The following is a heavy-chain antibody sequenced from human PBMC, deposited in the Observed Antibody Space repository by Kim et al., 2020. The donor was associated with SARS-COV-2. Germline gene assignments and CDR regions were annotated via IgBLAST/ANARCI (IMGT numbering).Heavy chain of an antibody. V-gene: IGHV4-34*01. D-gene: IGHD2-2*02. CDR2: INHSGST. J-gene: IGHJ4*02. CDR3: ARGQTTPAAAIPFDY. Sequence: SETLSLTCAVYGGSFSGYYWSWVRQPPGKGLEWIGEINHSGSTNYNPSLKSRVTISVDTSKNRFSLKLSSVTAADTAVYYCARGQTTPAAAIPFDYWGQG. CDR1: GGSFSGYY.